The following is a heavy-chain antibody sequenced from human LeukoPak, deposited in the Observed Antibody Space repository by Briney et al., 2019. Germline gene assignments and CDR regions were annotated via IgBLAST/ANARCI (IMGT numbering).Heavy chain of an antibody. D-gene: IGHD3-3*01. CDR1: GGSISSYY. CDR2: IYYSGST. V-gene: IGHV4-59*01. CDR3: ARSPLRFLEWPTPYWFDP. J-gene: IGHJ5*02. Sequence: SETLPLTCTVSGGSISSYYWSWIRQPPGKGLEWIGYIYYSGSTNYNPSLKSRVTISVDTSKNQFSLKLSSVTAADTAVYYCARSPLRFLEWPTPYWFDPWGQGTLVTVSS.